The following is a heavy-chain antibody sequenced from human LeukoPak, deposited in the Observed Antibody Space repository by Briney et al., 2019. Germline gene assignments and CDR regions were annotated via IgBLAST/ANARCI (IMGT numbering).Heavy chain of an antibody. Sequence: GGSLRLSCSGSGFPFNTYPLHWVRQAPGKGLQYVSAISSSGITYYADSVRGRFTISRDNSKNTLYLQLSSLRPEDTAVYYCVKGGVVSGSLEYWGQGTPVTVSS. J-gene: IGHJ4*02. D-gene: IGHD5/OR15-5a*01. V-gene: IGHV3-64D*06. CDR1: GFPFNTYP. CDR2: ISSSGIT. CDR3: VKGGVVSGSLEY.